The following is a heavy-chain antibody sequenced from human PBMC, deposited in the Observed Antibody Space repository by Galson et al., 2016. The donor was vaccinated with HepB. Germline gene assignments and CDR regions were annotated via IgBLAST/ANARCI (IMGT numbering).Heavy chain of an antibody. V-gene: IGHV3-11*01. D-gene: IGHD4-17*01. CDR1: GFSFNDFY. CDR3: GRDYPTMTDRYPYHVDV. J-gene: IGHJ6*04. Sequence: SLRLSCAASGFSFNDFYMSWIRQPPGKALEWISYISHSGNTREYADSVRGRFTLSRDTSKNMVYLQMNYLRADDTALYYCGRDYPTMTDRYPYHVDVWGKGTAVTVSS. CDR2: ISHSGNTR.